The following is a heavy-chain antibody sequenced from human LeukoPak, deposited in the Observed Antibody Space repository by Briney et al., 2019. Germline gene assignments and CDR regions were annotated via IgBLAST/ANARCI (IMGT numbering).Heavy chain of an antibody. CDR2: IYDSGST. J-gene: IGHJ5*02. D-gene: IGHD4-17*01. CDR3: ARCRDEFGDYGFTS. Sequence: SETLSLTCTVSGDSITSNYWSWIRQPPGKGLEWIGYIYDSGSTKYNPSLKSRVTISVDTSKNQFSLKLTSVTAADTAVYYCARCRDEFGDYGFTSWGQGTLVTVSS. CDR1: GDSITSNY. V-gene: IGHV4-59*01.